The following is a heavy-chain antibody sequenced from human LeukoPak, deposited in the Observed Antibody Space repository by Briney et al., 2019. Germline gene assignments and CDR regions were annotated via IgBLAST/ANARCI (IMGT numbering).Heavy chain of an antibody. Sequence: SETLSLTCTVSGGSISSYYWSWIRQPAGKGLEWIGRIYTSGSTNYNPSLKSRVTMSVDTSKNQFSLKLSSVTAADTAVYYCAGDWVGATTDAFGIWGQGTMVTVSS. CDR1: GGSISSYY. V-gene: IGHV4-4*07. D-gene: IGHD1-26*01. CDR3: AGDWVGATTDAFGI. CDR2: IYTSGST. J-gene: IGHJ3*02.